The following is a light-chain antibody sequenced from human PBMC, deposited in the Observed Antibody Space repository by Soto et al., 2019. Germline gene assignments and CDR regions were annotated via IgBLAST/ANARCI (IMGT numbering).Light chain of an antibody. Sequence: QSALTQPASVSGSPGQSITISCTGTSSDVGGYNYVSWYQQHPGKAPKLMIYDVSNRPSGVSNRFSGSKSGNTASLTISGLQAEDEAGYYCSSYTSSSTLEWVFGGGTKVTVL. J-gene: IGLJ3*02. CDR2: DVS. CDR1: SSDVGGYNY. V-gene: IGLV2-14*01. CDR3: SSYTSSSTLEWV.